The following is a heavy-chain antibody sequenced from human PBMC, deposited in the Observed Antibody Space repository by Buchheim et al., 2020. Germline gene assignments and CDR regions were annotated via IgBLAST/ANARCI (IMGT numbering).Heavy chain of an antibody. Sequence: QVQLVQSGAEVKKPGSSVKVSCKASGGTFTSYTFNWVRQAPGQGLEWMGRIVPTLGIANYAQGFQGRITITADKSTRTAYMELSSLGSEDTAVYYCASEYYDSSGYYYYYYGMDVWGQGTT. V-gene: IGHV1-69*04. CDR1: GGTFTSYT. CDR3: ASEYYDSSGYYYYYYGMDV. CDR2: IVPTLGIA. J-gene: IGHJ6*02. D-gene: IGHD3-22*01.